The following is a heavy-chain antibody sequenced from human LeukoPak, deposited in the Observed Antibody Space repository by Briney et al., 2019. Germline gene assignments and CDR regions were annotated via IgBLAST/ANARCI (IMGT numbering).Heavy chain of an antibody. CDR2: INLNSGGT. CDR1: GYTFTGYY. CDR3: ATNILVRDIINWFDP. D-gene: IGHD3-10*01. J-gene: IGHJ5*02. V-gene: IGHV1-2*02. Sequence: ASVKVSCKASGYTFTGYYMHWVRQAPGQGLEWMGWINLNSGGTNYAQKFQGRVTMTRDTSISTAYMELSSLRYDDTAVYYCATNILVRDIINWFDPWGQGTLVTVSS.